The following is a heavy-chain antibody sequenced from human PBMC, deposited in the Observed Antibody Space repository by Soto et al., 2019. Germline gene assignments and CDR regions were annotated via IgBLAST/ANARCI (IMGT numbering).Heavy chain of an antibody. J-gene: IGHJ4*02. D-gene: IGHD5-18*01. CDR2: IYYSGST. Sequence: SSETLSLTCTVSGGSISSGGYYWSWIRQHPGKGLEWIGYIYYSGSTYYNPSLKSRVTISVDTSKNQFSLKLSSVTAAATAVYYCARGGVDTAMVTSPIDYWGQGTLVTVSS. V-gene: IGHV4-31*03. CDR1: GGSISSGGYY. CDR3: ARGGVDTAMVTSPIDY.